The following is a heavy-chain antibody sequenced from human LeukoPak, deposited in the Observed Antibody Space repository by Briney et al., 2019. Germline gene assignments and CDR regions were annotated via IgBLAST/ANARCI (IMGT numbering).Heavy chain of an antibody. CDR2: ISAYNGNT. CDR3: ARDLIVVVPAAIGGNWFDP. Sequence: ASVKVSCKASGYTFTSYGISWVRQAPGQGLEWVGWISAYNGNTNYAQKLQGRVTMTTDTSTSTAYMELRSLRSDDTAVYCCARDLIVVVPAAIGGNWFDPWGQGTLVTVSS. V-gene: IGHV1-18*01. J-gene: IGHJ5*02. CDR1: GYTFTSYG. D-gene: IGHD2-2*02.